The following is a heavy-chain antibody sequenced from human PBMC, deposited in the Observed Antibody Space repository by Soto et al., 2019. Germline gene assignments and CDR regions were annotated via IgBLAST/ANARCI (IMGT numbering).Heavy chain of an antibody. CDR1: GFTFSSYA. Sequence: GGSLRLSCAAAGFTFSSYAVHWVRQAPGKGLEWVAVISYDGSNKYYADSVKVRFTISRDNSKNTLYLQMNSLRAEDTAVYYCARDPRPVVTPQGTFAYWGQGTLVTVSS. CDR2: ISYDGSNK. V-gene: IGHV3-30-3*01. CDR3: ARDPRPVVTPQGTFAY. D-gene: IGHD2-21*02. J-gene: IGHJ4*02.